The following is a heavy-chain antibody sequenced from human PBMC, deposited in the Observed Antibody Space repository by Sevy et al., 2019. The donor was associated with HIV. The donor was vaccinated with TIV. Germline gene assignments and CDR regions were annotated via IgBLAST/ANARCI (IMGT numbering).Heavy chain of an antibody. CDR1: GGSISSSLYY. CDR3: ARTQGGSTHGGDSSSYYYEGDHYFDL. D-gene: IGHD3-22*01. CDR2: LYYTGSI. Sequence: SETLSLTCIVSGGSISSSLYYWGWIRQPPGKGLEWIATLYYTGSIYYNPSLRTRLTISADSSQNQFSLKLSSVTAADTALYFCARTQGGSTHGGDSSSYYYEGDHYFDLWGQGLLVTVSS. V-gene: IGHV4-39*01. J-gene: IGHJ4*02.